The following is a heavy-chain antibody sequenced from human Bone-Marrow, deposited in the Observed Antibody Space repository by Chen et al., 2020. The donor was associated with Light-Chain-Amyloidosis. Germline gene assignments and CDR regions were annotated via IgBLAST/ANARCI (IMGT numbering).Heavy chain of an antibody. J-gene: IGHJ4*02. CDR1: GHTFTGFY. CDR2: INPKRGDT. CDR3: ARNYREQGWYSSSWDTDY. D-gene: IGHD6-13*01. V-gene: IGHV1-2*02. Sequence: QVQLVQSGAEVKKPGASVKVSCKASGHTFTGFYMPWVRQAPGQGLEWMGSINPKRGDTNYAQNFQGRVTMTRDTSISTVYMELSRLRSDDTAVYYCARNYREQGWYSSSWDTDYWGQGTLVTVSS.